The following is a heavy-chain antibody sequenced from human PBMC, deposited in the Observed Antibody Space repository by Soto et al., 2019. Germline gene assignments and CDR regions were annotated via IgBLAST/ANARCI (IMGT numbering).Heavy chain of an antibody. Sequence: QVQLVQSGAEVKKPGASVKVSCKASGYTFTSYGISWVRQAPGQGLEWMGWINAYNSNTNYTQKLQGRVTMTTDTPSSTASLERRSVRSEHPAVYYCARVLPPLDPGCKATLVTVAS. V-gene: IGHV1-18*01. CDR3: ARVLPPLDP. CDR2: INAYNSNT. CDR1: GYTFTSYG. J-gene: IGHJ5*02.